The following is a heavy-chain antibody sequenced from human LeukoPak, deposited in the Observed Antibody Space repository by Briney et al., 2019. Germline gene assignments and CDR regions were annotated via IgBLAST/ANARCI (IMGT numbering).Heavy chain of an antibody. CDR3: ARQYDGSSDY. V-gene: IGHV7-4-1*02. J-gene: IGHJ4*02. Sequence: ASVKVSCKTSGYTFTSYHIDWVRQAPGQGPEWMGWINTNTGNPTYAQGFTGRFVFSLDTSVSTAYLQISSLKAEDTAVYYCARQYDGSSDYWGQGTLVTVSS. CDR1: GYTFTSYH. D-gene: IGHD6-13*01. CDR2: INTNTGNP.